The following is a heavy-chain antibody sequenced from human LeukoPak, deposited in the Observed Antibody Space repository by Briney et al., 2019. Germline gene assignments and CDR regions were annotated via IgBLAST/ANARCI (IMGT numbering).Heavy chain of an antibody. Sequence: GGSLRLSCAASGFTFSSYAMSWVRQAPGKGLEWVSAISGGSTYYADSVKGRFTISRDNSKNTLYLQMNSLRAEDTAVYYCAKDLYYDFWSGYHKPYGMDVWGQGTTVTVSS. CDR3: AKDLYYDFWSGYHKPYGMDV. CDR1: GFTFSSYA. CDR2: ISGGST. V-gene: IGHV3-23*01. J-gene: IGHJ6*02. D-gene: IGHD3-3*01.